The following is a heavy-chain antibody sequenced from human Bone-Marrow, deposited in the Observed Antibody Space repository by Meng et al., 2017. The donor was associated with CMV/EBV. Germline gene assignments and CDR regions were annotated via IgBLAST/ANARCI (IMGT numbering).Heavy chain of an antibody. V-gene: IGHV3-7*01. CDR2: IKQDGSEK. CDR3: ARDWGKT. CDR1: GFTFSNYW. D-gene: IGHD3-16*01. J-gene: IGHJ5*02. Sequence: GGSLRLSCAVSGFTFSNYWMSWVRQAPGKGLEWVANIKQDGSEKYYVDSVKGRFTISRDNAKNSLYLQMNNLRAEDTAVYYCARDWGKTWGQGTLVTVSS.